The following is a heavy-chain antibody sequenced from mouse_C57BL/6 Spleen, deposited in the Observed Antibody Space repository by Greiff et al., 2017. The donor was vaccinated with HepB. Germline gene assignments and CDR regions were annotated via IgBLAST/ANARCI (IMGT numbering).Heavy chain of an antibody. V-gene: IGHV1-62-2*01. CDR2: FYPGSGSI. D-gene: IGHD2-5*01. CDR1: GYTFTEYT. Sequence: QVQLQQSGAELVKPGASVKLSCKASGYTFTEYTIHWVKQRSRQGLEWIGWFYPGSGSIKYNEKFKDKATLTADKSSSTVYMELSRLTSEDSAVYFCARHEGGYSTDYYAMDYWGQGTSVTVSS. CDR3: ARHEGGYSTDYYAMDY. J-gene: IGHJ4*01.